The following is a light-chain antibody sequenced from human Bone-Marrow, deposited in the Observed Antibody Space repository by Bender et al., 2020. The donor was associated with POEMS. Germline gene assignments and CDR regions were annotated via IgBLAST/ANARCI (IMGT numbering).Light chain of an antibody. CDR3: QSYDSRLSGSGV. J-gene: IGLJ3*02. CDR1: SSDVGAYNY. CDR2: DVY. V-gene: IGLV2-14*03. Sequence: QSALTQPASVSGSPGHSITISCTGTSSDVGAYNYVSWYEQHPGKVPKLIIYDVYYRPSGVSSRFSGSKSGNTASLTISGLRAEDEADYYCQSYDSRLSGSGVFGGGTKLTVL.